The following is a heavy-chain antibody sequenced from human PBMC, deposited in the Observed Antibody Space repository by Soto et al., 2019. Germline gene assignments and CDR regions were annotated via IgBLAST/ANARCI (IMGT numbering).Heavy chain of an antibody. CDR1: GRSFSSYY. CDR3: ARESSKSSGCDH. J-gene: IGHJ4*01. D-gene: IGHD6-19*01. Sequence: SETLSLTCPVSGRSFSSYYLSCVRQPPGKVLEWIGYIYYNGSTNYNPTLNSRVTISVDTSKKQFSLKLSSVTAADTAVYYSARESSKSSGCDHWGQGTLGTGPS. V-gene: IGHV4-59*01. CDR2: IYYNGST.